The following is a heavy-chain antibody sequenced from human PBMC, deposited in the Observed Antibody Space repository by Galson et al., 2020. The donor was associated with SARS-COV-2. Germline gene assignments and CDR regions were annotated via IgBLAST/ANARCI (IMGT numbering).Heavy chain of an antibody. CDR2: IYSRGPT. V-gene: IGHV3-53*01. D-gene: IGHD3-3*01. CDR3: ARGKDGYNLVYFGGHFDY. Sequence: GESLKISCAASGFNVSSNYMSWVRQAPGKGLEWVSLIYSRGPTYYADSVKGRFTISRDHSENTLYLQMNSLRAEDTAVYYCARGKDGYNLVYFGGHFDYWGPGSLVTVSS. CDR1: GFNVSSNY. J-gene: IGHJ4*02.